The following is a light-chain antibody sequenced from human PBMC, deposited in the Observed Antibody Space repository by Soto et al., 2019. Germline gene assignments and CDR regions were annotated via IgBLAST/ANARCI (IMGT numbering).Light chain of an antibody. CDR3: QHIYSTYGCP. CDR1: QNIYNN. J-gene: IGKJ2*02. V-gene: IGKV1-39*01. Sequence: DIQMTQSPSFLSASVGDRVTITCRASQNIYNNLHWYQQRQGKAPKLLIYGASTLQSGVPSRFSGSGSGTGFTHTISSHRREDVATYYCQHIYSTYGCPVGQGTKLDIK. CDR2: GAS.